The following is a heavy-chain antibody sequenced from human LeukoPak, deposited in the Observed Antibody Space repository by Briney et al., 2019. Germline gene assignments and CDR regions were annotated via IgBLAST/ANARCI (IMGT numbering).Heavy chain of an antibody. J-gene: IGHJ5*02. V-gene: IGHV1-8*02. CDR1: GGTFSSYA. CDR3: ARGRIPPRTNWFDP. Sequence: GASVKVSCKASGGTFSSYAISWVRQAPGQGLEWMGWMNPNSGNTGYAQKFQGRVTMTRNTSISTAYMELSSLRSEDTAVYYCARGRIPPRTNWFDPWGQGTLVTVSS. CDR2: MNPNSGNT.